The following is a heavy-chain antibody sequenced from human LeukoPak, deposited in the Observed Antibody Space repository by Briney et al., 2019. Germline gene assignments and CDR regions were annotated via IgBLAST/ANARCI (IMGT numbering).Heavy chain of an antibody. J-gene: IGHJ5*02. CDR3: AREPLHRYSSGWNTFDP. Sequence: PGGSLRLSCAASGFTFSSYWMSWVRQAPGKGREWVANIKQDGSEKYYVDSVKGRFTISRDNAKNSLYLQMNSLRAEDTAVYYCAREPLHRYSSGWNTFDPWGQGTLVTVSS. V-gene: IGHV3-7*01. CDR2: IKQDGSEK. CDR1: GFTFSSYW. D-gene: IGHD6-19*01.